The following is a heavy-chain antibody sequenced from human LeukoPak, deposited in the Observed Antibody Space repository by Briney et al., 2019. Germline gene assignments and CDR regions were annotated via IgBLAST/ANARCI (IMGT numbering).Heavy chain of an antibody. Sequence: AGESLKISCKGSAYSFTSYWIGWVRQMPGKGLEWMGIIYPGDSDPRYSPSFQGQVTISADKSISTAYLQWSSLKASDTAMYYCARARGYSYGYDRTYHYFDYWGQGTLVTVSS. V-gene: IGHV5-51*01. CDR2: IYPGDSDP. CDR3: ARARGYSYGYDRTYHYFDY. J-gene: IGHJ4*02. CDR1: AYSFTSYW. D-gene: IGHD5-18*01.